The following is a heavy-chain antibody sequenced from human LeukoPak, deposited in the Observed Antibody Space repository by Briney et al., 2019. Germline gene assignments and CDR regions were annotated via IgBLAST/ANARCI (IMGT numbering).Heavy chain of an antibody. Sequence: PSETLSLTCAVSGGSISSSNWWSWVRQPPGKGLEWIGEIYHSGSTNYNPSLKSRVTISVDKSKNQFSLKLSSVTAADTAVYYWASKVAGFFYFDYWGQGTLVTVSS. CDR1: GGSISSSNW. CDR3: ASKVAGFFYFDY. D-gene: IGHD6-19*01. V-gene: IGHV4-4*02. CDR2: IYHSGST. J-gene: IGHJ4*02.